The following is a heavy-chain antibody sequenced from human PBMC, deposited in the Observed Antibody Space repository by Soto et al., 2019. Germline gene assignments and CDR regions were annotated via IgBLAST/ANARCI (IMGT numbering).Heavy chain of an antibody. CDR1: SGSISSSNW. Sequence: QVQLQESGPGLVKPSGTLSLTCAVSSGSISSSNWWSWVRQPPGKGLEWIGEIYHSGSTNYNPSLKSRVTIAVDKSKNQFSLKLSSVTAADTAVYYCARKTDCSGGSCYLFDYWGQGTLVTVSS. D-gene: IGHD2-15*01. V-gene: IGHV4-4*02. CDR3: ARKTDCSGGSCYLFDY. CDR2: IYHSGST. J-gene: IGHJ4*02.